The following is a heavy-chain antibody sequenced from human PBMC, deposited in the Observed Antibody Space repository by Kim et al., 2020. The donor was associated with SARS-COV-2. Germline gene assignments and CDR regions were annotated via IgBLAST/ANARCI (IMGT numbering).Heavy chain of an antibody. CDR1: GGTFSNSA. Sequence: SVKVSCKASGGTFSNSAITWVRQAPGQGLEWMGGIIPIFGIANYAQKFQGRVTITADKSTSTAYMDLSRLKSDDTAVYYCARDLTHQRGYFDLWGRGTQVTVSS. D-gene: IGHD2-2*01. CDR2: IIPIFGIA. J-gene: IGHJ2*01. CDR3: ARDLTHQRGYFDL. V-gene: IGHV1-69*10.